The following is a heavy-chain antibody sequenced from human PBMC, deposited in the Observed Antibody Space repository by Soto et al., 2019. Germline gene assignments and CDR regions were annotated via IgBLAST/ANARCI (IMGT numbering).Heavy chain of an antibody. Sequence: SETLSLTCTVSGGSISSYYWSWIRQPPGKGLEWIGYIYYSGSTNYNPSLKSRVTISVDTSKNQFSLKLSSVTAADTAVYYCARERRIAGAADNRFDPWGQGTLVTVSS. J-gene: IGHJ5*02. D-gene: IGHD6-13*01. CDR2: IYYSGST. V-gene: IGHV4-59*12. CDR1: GGSISSYY. CDR3: ARERRIAGAADNRFDP.